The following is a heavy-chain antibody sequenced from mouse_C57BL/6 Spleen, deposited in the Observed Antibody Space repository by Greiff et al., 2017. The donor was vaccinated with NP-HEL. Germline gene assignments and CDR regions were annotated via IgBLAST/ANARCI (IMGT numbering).Heavy chain of an antibody. Sequence: VKLMESGAELARPGASVKLSCKASGYTFTSYGISWVKQRTGQGLEWIGEIYPRSGNTYYNEKFKGKATLTADKSSSTAYMELRSLTSEDSAVYFCARWGGFITTVVARWYFDVWGTGTTVTVSS. D-gene: IGHD1-1*01. V-gene: IGHV1-81*01. J-gene: IGHJ1*03. CDR1: GYTFTSYG. CDR3: ARWGGFITTVVARWYFDV. CDR2: IYPRSGNT.